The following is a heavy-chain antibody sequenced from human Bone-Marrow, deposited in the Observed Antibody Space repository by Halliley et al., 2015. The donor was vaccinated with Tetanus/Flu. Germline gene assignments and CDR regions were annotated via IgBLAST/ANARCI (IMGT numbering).Heavy chain of an antibody. CDR2: IYYSGST. CDR3: ARDSPPSGVVTVFDS. J-gene: IGHJ3*02. V-gene: IGHV4-59*01. D-gene: IGHD2-21*02. CDR1: GGSISSYY. Sequence: TLSLTCTVSGGSISSYYWSWIRQPPGKGLEWIGYIYYSGSTNYNPSLKSRVTISVDTSKNQFSLKLSSVTAADTAVYYCARDSPPSGVVTVFDSGGQGTVVAVSS.